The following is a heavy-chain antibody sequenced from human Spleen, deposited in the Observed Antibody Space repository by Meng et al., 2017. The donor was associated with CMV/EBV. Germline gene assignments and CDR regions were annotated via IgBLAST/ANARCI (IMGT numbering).Heavy chain of an antibody. Sequence: QVQLQESGPGLVKPSETLSLTCTVSGGSISSYYWSWIWQPPGKGLEWIGYIYYSGSTNYNPSLKSRVTISVDTSKNQFSLKLSSVTAGDTAVYYCARTPYDSSGWRWFDPWGQGTLVTVSS. V-gene: IGHV4-59*01. CDR2: IYYSGST. CDR3: ARTPYDSSGWRWFDP. D-gene: IGHD3-22*01. J-gene: IGHJ5*02. CDR1: GGSISSYY.